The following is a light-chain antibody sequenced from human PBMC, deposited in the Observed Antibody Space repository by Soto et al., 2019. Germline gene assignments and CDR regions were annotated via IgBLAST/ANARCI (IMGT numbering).Light chain of an antibody. CDR1: QSVGNN. CDR2: GAS. V-gene: IGKV3D-15*01. CDR3: QQYNNWPLWT. Sequence: IVLTQSPATLSLSPGDRATLSCRASQSVGNNLALYQQRPGQTPRLLISGASTRDTGVQTRFSGSGSGTEFTITITSLQSEDFAVYYCQQYNNWPLWTFGQGTKVDI. J-gene: IGKJ1*01.